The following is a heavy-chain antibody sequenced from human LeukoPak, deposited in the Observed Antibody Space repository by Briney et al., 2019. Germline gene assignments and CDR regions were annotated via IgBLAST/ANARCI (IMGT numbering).Heavy chain of an antibody. D-gene: IGHD1-26*01. CDR1: GFTFSTYS. V-gene: IGHV3-21*01. CDR2: ISSWSSYT. CDR3: ARDNPYSESLAADDAFDI. Sequence: GGSLRLSCAGSGFTFSTYSIHWVRLAPGKGLEWVSCISSWSSYTYYADSVKGRFTISRDNAKSSLYLQMNSLRAEDTAVYYCARDNPYSESLAADDAFDIWGQGTMVTVSS. J-gene: IGHJ3*02.